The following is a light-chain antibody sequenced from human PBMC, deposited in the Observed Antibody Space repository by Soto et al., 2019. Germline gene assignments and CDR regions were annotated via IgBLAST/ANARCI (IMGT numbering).Light chain of an antibody. CDR3: QQRYSGVT. J-gene: IGKJ4*01. CDR1: QSVSIY. V-gene: IGKV3-11*01. Sequence: EIVLTQSPATLSLSPGERATLSCRASQSVSIYLAWYQQKPGQAPRLLMYDASKRATGIPARFSGSGSGTDFTLTISSLESEDFSVYYCQQRYSGVTFGAGTKVEIK. CDR2: DAS.